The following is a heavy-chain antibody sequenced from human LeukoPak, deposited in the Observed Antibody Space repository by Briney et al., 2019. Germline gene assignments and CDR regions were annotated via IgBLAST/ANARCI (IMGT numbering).Heavy chain of an antibody. Sequence: PGGSLRLSCAASGFTFSSYWMSWVRQAPGKGLEWVANIKQDGSEKYYVDSVKGRFTISRDNAKNSLYLQMNSLRAEDTAVYYCARDARGIAVAGTVDYWGQGTLVTVSS. CDR2: IKQDGSEK. D-gene: IGHD6-19*01. J-gene: IGHJ4*02. V-gene: IGHV3-7*01. CDR3: ARDARGIAVAGTVDY. CDR1: GFTFSSYW.